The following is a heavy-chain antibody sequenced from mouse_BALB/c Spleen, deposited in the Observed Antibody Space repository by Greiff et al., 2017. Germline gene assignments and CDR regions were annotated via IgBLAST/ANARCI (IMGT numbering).Heavy chain of an antibody. Sequence: EVQRVESGGGLVKPGGSLKLSCAASGFTFSSYTMSWVRQTPEKRLEWVATISSGGSYTYYPDSVKGRFTISRDNAKNTLYLQMSSLKSEDTAMYYCTRVLRSSWFAYWGQGTLVTVSA. D-gene: IGHD1-1*01. CDR3: TRVLRSSWFAY. J-gene: IGHJ3*01. V-gene: IGHV5-6-4*01. CDR1: GFTFSSYT. CDR2: ISSGGSYT.